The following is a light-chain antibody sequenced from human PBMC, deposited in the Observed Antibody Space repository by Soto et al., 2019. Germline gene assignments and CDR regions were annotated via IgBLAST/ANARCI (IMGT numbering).Light chain of an antibody. J-gene: IGKJ1*01. Sequence: EFVSTESPATLSLSPGERDTLSCVASQNVSSSYLAWYQQKPGLAARLLIYDASSRATGIPDRFSGSGSGTDFTLTISRLEPEDFAVYYCQQYGSSWTFGQGTK. CDR3: QQYGSSWT. V-gene: IGKV3D-20*01. CDR2: DAS. CDR1: QNVSSSY.